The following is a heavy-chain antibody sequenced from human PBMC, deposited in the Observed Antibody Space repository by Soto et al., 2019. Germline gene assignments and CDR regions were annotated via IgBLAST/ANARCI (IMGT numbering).Heavy chain of an antibody. CDR1: GFTFSSYG. CDR2: ISYDGSNK. CDR3: AKDSGSYYYFDD. Sequence: GGSLRLSCAASGFTFSSYGMHWVRQAPGKGLEWVAVISYDGSNKYYADSVKGRFTISRDNSKNTLYLQMNSLRAEDTAVYYCAKDSGSYYYFDDWGQGTLVTVPS. J-gene: IGHJ4*02. D-gene: IGHD1-26*01. V-gene: IGHV3-30*18.